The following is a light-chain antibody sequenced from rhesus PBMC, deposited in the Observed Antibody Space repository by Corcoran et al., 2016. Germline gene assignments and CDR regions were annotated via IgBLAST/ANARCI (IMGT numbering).Light chain of an antibody. CDR2: GAS. CDR1: QSVNSN. V-gene: IGKV3-42*03. Sequence: EIGMTQSPATLSLSPGERAILSCRASQSVNSNLAWYQQRPGQAPSLLISGASRRAPGLPERFSGRGSGTVFTLTSSSLEPEGFALYYCQQYSYWPLTFGGGTKVEIK. CDR3: QQYSYWPLT. J-gene: IGKJ4*01.